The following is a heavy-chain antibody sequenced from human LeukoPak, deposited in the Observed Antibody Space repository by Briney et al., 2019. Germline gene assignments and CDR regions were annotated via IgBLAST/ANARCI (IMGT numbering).Heavy chain of an antibody. CDR1: GGSFSGYY. J-gene: IGHJ4*02. CDR2: IYYSGST. Sequence: SETLSLTCAVYGGSFSGYYWSWIRQPPGKGLEWIGYIYYSGSTNYNPSLESRVTISVDTSKNQFSLKLSSVTAADTAVYYCAREYSSGWSGASYWGQGTLVTVSS. V-gene: IGHV4-59*01. CDR3: AREYSSGWSGASY. D-gene: IGHD6-19*01.